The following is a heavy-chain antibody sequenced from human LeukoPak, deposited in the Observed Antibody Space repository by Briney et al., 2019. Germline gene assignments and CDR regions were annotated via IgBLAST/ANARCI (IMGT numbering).Heavy chain of an antibody. CDR3: ARVKVGDFDY. CDR2: INPDNGVT. CDR1: GYTFTGYY. J-gene: IGHJ4*02. D-gene: IGHD2-2*01. V-gene: IGHV1-2*02. Sequence: ASVKVSCKASGYTFTGYYIHWVRQAPGQGLEWMGWINPDNGVTNYAQKFQGRVTITRDTSISTAYMELSRLRSEDTAVYYCARVKVGDFDYWGQGTLVTVSS.